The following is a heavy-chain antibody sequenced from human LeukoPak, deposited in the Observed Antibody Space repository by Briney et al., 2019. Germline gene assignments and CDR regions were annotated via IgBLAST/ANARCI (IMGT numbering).Heavy chain of an antibody. CDR3: AREWDRYDYAIGTVGYYGMDV. CDR2: INHNGNVN. Sequence: PGGSLRLSCAASGFTFSSYGMNWARQAPGKGLEWVASINHNGNVNYYVDSVKGRFTISRDNAKNSLYLQMNSLRTEDTAVYYCAREWDRYDYAIGTVGYYGMDVWGQGTTVTVSS. J-gene: IGHJ6*02. CDR1: GFTFSSYG. V-gene: IGHV3-7*01. D-gene: IGHD3-16*01.